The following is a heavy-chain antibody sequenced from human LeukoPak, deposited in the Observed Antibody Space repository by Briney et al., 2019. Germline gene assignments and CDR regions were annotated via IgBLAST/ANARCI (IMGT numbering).Heavy chain of an antibody. V-gene: IGHV1-2*02. D-gene: IGHD2-2*03. J-gene: IGHJ2*01. CDR2: INPNSGGT. Sequence: VSVKVSCKASGYTFTGYYMHWVRQAPGQGLEWMGWINPNSGGTNYAQKFQGRVTMTRDTSISTAYMELSRLRSDDTAVYYCARVDIVVVPAASYWYFDLWGRGTLVTVSS. CDR3: ARVDIVVVPAASYWYFDL. CDR1: GYTFTGYY.